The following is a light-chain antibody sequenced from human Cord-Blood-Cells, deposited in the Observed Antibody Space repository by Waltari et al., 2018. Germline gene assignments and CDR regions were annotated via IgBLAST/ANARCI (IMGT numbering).Light chain of an antibody. V-gene: IGLV1-40*01. CDR3: QSYDSSLSGSV. J-gene: IGLJ3*02. CDR2: GNS. Sequence: QSVLTQPPSVSGAPGQRVTISCTGSSSNIGAGYDVHWYQQLPGTAPKLLISGNSNRPSGVPDRFSGSKSGTSPSLAITGLQAEDEADYYCQSYDSSLSGSVFGGGTKLTVL. CDR1: SSNIGAGYD.